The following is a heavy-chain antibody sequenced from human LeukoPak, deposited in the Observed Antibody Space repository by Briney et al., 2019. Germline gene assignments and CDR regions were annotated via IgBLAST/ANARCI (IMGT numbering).Heavy chain of an antibody. CDR3: ARGFEFSSSSGPYYFDY. V-gene: IGHV4-61*01. J-gene: IGHJ4*02. CDR2: IYYSGST. CDR1: GGSVSSGSYY. D-gene: IGHD6-6*01. Sequence: SETLSLTCTVSGGSVSSGSYYWSWIRQPPGKGLEWIGYIYYSGSTNYNPSLKSRVTISVDTSKNQFSLKLSSVTAADTAVYYCARGFEFSSSSGPYYFDYWGQGTLVTVSS.